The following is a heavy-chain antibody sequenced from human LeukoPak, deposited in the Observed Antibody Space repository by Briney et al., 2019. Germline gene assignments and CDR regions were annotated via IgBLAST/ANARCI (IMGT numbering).Heavy chain of an antibody. J-gene: IGHJ4*02. CDR2: IIPILGIA. Sequence: SVKVSCKASGGTFSSYAISWVRQAPGQGLEWMGRIIPILGIANYAQKFQGRVTMTTDTSTSTAYMELRSLRSDDTAVYYCARGEWFFDYWGQGTLVTVSS. CDR3: ARGEWFFDY. CDR1: GGTFSSYA. V-gene: IGHV1-69*04. D-gene: IGHD3-3*01.